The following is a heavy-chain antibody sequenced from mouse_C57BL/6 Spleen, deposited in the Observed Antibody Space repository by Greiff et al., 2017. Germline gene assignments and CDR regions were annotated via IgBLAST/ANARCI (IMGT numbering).Heavy chain of an antibody. CDR1: GYAFSSYW. CDR2: IYPGDGDT. Sequence: QVQLKESGAELVKPGASVKISCKASGYAFSSYWMNWVKQRPGKGLEWIGQIYPGDGDTNYNGKFKGKATLTADKSSSTAYMHLSSLTSEDSAVYFCARRHYYGSSPLYFDVWGTGTTVTVSS. D-gene: IGHD1-1*01. J-gene: IGHJ1*03. V-gene: IGHV1-80*01. CDR3: ARRHYYGSSPLYFDV.